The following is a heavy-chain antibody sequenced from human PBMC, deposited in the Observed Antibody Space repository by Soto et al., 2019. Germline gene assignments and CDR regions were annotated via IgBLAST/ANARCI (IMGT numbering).Heavy chain of an antibody. Sequence: SETLSLTCAVYGGSFSGYYWSWIRQPPGKGLEWIGEINHSGSTNYNPSLKSRVTISLDKSENQFSLKVTSLTAADTAVYYCASRDPGTSVDYWGQGTLVTVSS. CDR3: ASRDPGTSVDY. CDR2: INHSGST. D-gene: IGHD1-7*01. V-gene: IGHV4-34*01. CDR1: GGSFSGYY. J-gene: IGHJ4*02.